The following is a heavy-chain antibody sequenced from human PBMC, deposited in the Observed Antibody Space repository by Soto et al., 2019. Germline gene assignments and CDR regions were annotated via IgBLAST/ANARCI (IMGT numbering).Heavy chain of an antibody. Sequence: QVQLVESGRGVVQPGRSLRLSCAASGFTFSSYAMHWVRQAPGKGLEWVAVISYDGSNKYYADSVKGRFTISRDNSKNTLYLQMNSLRAEDTAVYYCASCGGDCYLGYWGQGTLVTVSS. V-gene: IGHV3-30-3*01. CDR2: ISYDGSNK. CDR1: GFTFSSYA. J-gene: IGHJ4*02. D-gene: IGHD2-21*02. CDR3: ASCGGDCYLGY.